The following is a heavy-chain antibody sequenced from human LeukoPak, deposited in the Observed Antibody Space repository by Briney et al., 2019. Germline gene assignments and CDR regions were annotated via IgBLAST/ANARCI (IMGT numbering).Heavy chain of an antibody. V-gene: IGHV3-23*01. Sequence: GGSLRLSCAASGLTFSSYAMSWVRQAPGKGLERVSGISGSGDSTNYADSVKGRFTISRDNSKHTLHLQMNSLRAEDTAVYYCAKDTLGATGDYWGQGTLVTVSS. CDR1: GLTFSSYA. D-gene: IGHD1-26*01. CDR3: AKDTLGATGDY. CDR2: ISGSGDST. J-gene: IGHJ4*02.